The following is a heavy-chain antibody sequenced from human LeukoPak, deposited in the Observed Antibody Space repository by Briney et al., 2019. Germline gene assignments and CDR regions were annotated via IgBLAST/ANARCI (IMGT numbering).Heavy chain of an antibody. CDR2: ISESGDTT. V-gene: IGHV3-23*01. Sequence: GESLRLSCAASGFIFSSYAMSWVRQAPGKGLEWVSLISESGDTTDHADSVKGRFTSSRDNSKDTVYLQMNSLRAEDTAVYYCAKVGLIPYCSGGTCYAFDSWGQGTLVTVSS. D-gene: IGHD2-15*01. CDR1: GFIFSSYA. CDR3: AKVGLIPYCSGGTCYAFDS. J-gene: IGHJ4*02.